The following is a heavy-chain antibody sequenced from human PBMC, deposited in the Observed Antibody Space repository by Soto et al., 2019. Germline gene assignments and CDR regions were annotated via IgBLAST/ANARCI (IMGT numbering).Heavy chain of an antibody. CDR1: GGSLSPYY. D-gene: IGHD1-20*01. CDR2: IWFSGTT. CDR3: ARESSGNHNHNWFDP. V-gene: IGHV4-59*01. J-gene: IGHJ5*02. Sequence: VQLQESGPGLVKPSETLSLTCTVSGGSLSPYYWSWVRQPPGKGLEWIGFIWFSGTTTYNPSLRSRVNMSVDTSKNQLSLELNSVTAADTAVYYCARESSGNHNHNWFDPWGLGTLVTV.